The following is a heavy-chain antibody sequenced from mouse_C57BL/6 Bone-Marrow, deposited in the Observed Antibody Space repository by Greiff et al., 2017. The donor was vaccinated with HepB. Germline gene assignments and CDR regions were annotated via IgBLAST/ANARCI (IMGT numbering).Heavy chain of an antibody. CDR1: GIDFSRYW. Sequence: VQLQQSGGGLVQPGGSLKLSCAASGIDFSRYWMSWVRRAPGKGLEWIGEINPDSSTINYAPSLKDKFIISRDNAKNTLYLQMSKVRSEDTALYYCASYYYGSSWYFDVWGTGTTVTVSS. CDR2: INPDSSTI. CDR3: ASYYYGSSWYFDV. J-gene: IGHJ1*03. V-gene: IGHV4-1*01. D-gene: IGHD1-1*01.